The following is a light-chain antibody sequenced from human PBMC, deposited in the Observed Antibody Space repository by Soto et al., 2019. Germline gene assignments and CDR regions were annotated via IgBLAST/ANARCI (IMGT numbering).Light chain of an antibody. V-gene: IGKV3-15*01. CDR3: QQYNNWPPP. CDR2: GAS. CDR1: QSVSSN. Sequence: EIVMTQSPATLSMSPGERATLSCRASQSVSSNLAWYQQKPGQAPRLLIYGASTRATGIPARFSGSGSGTEFTLTISSLQSEDFAVYYCQQYNNWPPPFGGGTKVEIK. J-gene: IGKJ4*01.